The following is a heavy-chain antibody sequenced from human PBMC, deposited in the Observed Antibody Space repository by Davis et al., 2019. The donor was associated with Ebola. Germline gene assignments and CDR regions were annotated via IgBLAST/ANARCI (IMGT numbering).Heavy chain of an antibody. CDR3: ARDRGGDYSFDY. V-gene: IGHV1-3*01. J-gene: IGHJ4*02. CDR1: GYTFTGYY. CDR2: INAGNGNT. Sequence: ASVKVSCKASGYTFTGYYLHWVRQAPGQRLEWMGWINAGNGNTKYSQKFQGRVTITRDTSASTAYMELSSLRSGDTAVYYCARDRGGDYSFDYWGQGTLVTVSS. D-gene: IGHD3-10*01.